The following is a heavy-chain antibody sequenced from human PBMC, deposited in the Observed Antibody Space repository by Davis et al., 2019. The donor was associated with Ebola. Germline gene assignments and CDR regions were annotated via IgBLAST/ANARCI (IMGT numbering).Heavy chain of an antibody. Sequence: PGGSLRLSCVASGFTFTSYAMSWVRQAPGKGLEWVSSISGSGGSIYYADSVKGRFTISRDNSKNTLYLQMNSLRGEDTAVYYCAKDHSHSLLHAFDLWGQGTMVTVSS. D-gene: IGHD3-16*02. CDR1: GFTFTSYA. J-gene: IGHJ3*01. V-gene: IGHV3-23*01. CDR2: ISGSGGSI. CDR3: AKDHSHSLLHAFDL.